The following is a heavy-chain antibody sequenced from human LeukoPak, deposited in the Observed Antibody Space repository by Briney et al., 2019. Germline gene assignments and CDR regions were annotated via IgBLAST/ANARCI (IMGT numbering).Heavy chain of an antibody. CDR1: GGSISSGGYY. CDR3: AREDYDFWCGYPGGGNWFVP. CDR2: IYYSGST. D-gene: IGHD3-3*01. J-gene: IGHJ5*02. V-gene: IGHV4-31*03. Sequence: SETLSLTCTVSGGSISSGGYYWSWIRQHPGKGLEWIGYIYYSGSTYYNPSLKSRVTISVDTSKNQFSLKLSSLTAADTAVYYCAREDYDFWCGYPGGGNWFVPWGQGTLGTVSS.